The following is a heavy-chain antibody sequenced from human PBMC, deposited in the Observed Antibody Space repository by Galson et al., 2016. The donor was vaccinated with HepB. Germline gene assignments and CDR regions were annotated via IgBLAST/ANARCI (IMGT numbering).Heavy chain of an antibody. CDR2: IFYRGTA. D-gene: IGHD1-1*01. J-gene: IGHJ5*02. V-gene: IGHV4-31*03. Sequence: TLSLTCTVSGGSISSGGYYWSWLRQHPGKGLEWIGYIFYRGTADYNPSLKNRVTISVDTSKDQFSLRLESSTAADTAVYYCARDVGGWNDGYWFDPWGQGILVTVSA. CDR3: ARDVGGWNDGYWFDP. CDR1: GGSISSGGYY.